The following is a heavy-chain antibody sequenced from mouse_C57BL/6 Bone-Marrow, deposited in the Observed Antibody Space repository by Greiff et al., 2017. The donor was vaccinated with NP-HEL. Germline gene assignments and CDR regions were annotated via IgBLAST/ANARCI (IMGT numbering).Heavy chain of an antibody. D-gene: IGHD1-1*01. J-gene: IGHJ2*01. V-gene: IGHV1-55*01. CDR2: IYPGSGST. CDR3: ARPHYYGSSLDY. CDR1: GYTFTSYW. Sequence: QVQLQQPGAELVKPGASVKMSCKASGYTFTSYWITWVKQRPGQGLEWIGDIYPGSGSTNYNEKFKSKATLTVDTSSSTANMQLSSLTSEDSAVYCCARPHYYGSSLDYWGQGTTLTVSS.